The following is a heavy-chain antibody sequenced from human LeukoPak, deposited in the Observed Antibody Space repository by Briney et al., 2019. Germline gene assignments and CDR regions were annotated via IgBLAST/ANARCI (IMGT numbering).Heavy chain of an antibody. Sequence: SETLSLTCTVSGGSISSYYWSWIRQPPGKGLEWIGYICYSGSTNYNPSLKSRVTISVETSKNQFSLKLSSVTAADTAVYYCARGARSSWYISYCYYYYGMDVWGQGTTVTVSS. J-gene: IGHJ6*02. CDR1: GGSISSYY. CDR2: ICYSGST. D-gene: IGHD6-13*01. V-gene: IGHV4-59*01. CDR3: ARGARSSWYISYCYYYYGMDV.